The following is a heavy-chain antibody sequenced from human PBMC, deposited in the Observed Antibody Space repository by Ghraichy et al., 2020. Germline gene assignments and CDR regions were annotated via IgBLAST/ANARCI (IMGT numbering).Heavy chain of an antibody. CDR3: ARAYGSSTSCFPKKNDAFYF. V-gene: IGHV3-21*01. Sequence: ISISSNYIYYADSVKGRFTISRDNAKNSLYLQMNSLRAEDTAVYYCARAYGSSTSCFPKKNDAFYFCCKGTMATVS. CDR2: ISISSNYI. J-gene: IGHJ3*01. D-gene: IGHD2-2*01.